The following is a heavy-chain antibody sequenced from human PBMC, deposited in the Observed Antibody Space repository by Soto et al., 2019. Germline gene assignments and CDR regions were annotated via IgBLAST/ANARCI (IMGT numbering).Heavy chain of an antibody. CDR3: TRAGDY. CDR2: ISTSSSYL. V-gene: IGHV3-21*01. Sequence: EVQLVESGGGLVKPGGSLRLSCAASGFTFSSYSMNWVRQAPGKGLEWVSSISTSSSYLYYADSVKGRFTISRDNAKNSLYLQMNRRRAEDTAVYYCTRAGDYLGQGTLVTVSS. J-gene: IGHJ4*02. CDR1: GFTFSSYS.